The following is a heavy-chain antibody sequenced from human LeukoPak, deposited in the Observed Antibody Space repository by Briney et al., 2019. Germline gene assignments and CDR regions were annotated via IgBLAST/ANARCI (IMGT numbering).Heavy chain of an antibody. CDR2: ISGSGGST. D-gene: IGHD3-22*01. CDR3: AKGRPHYYDSSGYYYFDY. CDR1: GFTFSGSW. V-gene: IGHV3-23*01. Sequence: PGGSLRLSCVASGFTFSGSWMTWVRQAPGKGLEWVSAISGSGGSTYYADSVKGRFTISRDNSKNTLYLQMNSLRAEDTAVYYCAKGRPHYYDSSGYYYFDYWGQGTLVTVSS. J-gene: IGHJ4*02.